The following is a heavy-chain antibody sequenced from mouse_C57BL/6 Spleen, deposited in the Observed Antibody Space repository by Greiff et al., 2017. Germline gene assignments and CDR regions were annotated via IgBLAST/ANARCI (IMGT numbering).Heavy chain of an antibody. CDR1: GFTFSDSG. D-gene: IGHD1-1*01. J-gene: IGHJ2*01. Sequence: EVQLVESGGGLVKPGGSLKLSCAASGFTFSDSGMHWVRQAPEKGLEWVAYISSGSSTIYYADTVKGRFTISRDNAKNTPCLQMTSLRSEDTAMYYCEMSSSYWNCDYWGQGTTLTVSS. CDR3: EMSSSYWNCDY. V-gene: IGHV5-17*01. CDR2: ISSGSSTI.